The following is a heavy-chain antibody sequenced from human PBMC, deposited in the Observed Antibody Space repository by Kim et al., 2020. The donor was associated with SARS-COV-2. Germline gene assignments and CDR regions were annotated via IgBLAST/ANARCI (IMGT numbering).Heavy chain of an antibody. J-gene: IGHJ4*02. Sequence: SETLSLTCTVSGGSISSYYWSWIRQPPGKGLEWIGYIYYSGSTNYNPSLKSRVTISVDTSKNQFSLKLSSVTAADTAVYYCARLDFWSGYLVDYWGQGTLVTVSS. V-gene: IGHV4-59*08. CDR1: GGSISSYY. CDR2: IYYSGST. CDR3: ARLDFWSGYLVDY. D-gene: IGHD3-3*01.